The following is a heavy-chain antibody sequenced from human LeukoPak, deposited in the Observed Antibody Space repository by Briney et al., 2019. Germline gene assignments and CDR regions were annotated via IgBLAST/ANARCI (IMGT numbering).Heavy chain of an antibody. J-gene: IGHJ4*02. Sequence: GGSLRLSCAASGFTFSSYGMHWVRQAPGKGLEWVAFIRYDGSNKYYADSVKGRFTISRDNSKNTLYLQMNSLRAEDTAVYYCAKASGIAAVSLDYWGQGTLVTVSS. CDR3: AKASGIAAVSLDY. D-gene: IGHD6-13*01. CDR2: IRYDGSNK. V-gene: IGHV3-30*02. CDR1: GFTFSSYG.